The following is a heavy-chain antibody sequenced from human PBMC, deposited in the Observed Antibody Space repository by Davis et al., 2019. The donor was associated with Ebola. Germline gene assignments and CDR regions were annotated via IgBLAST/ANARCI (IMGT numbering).Heavy chain of an antibody. D-gene: IGHD1-26*01. V-gene: IGHV3-72*01. CDR1: GFTFSDHH. J-gene: IGHJ4*02. Sequence: GGSLRLSCAASGFTFSDHHMDWVRQTPGKGLECIGRIRNKRNRHTTEYAASVQGRFTISRDDSKNSLYLQMNSLKTEDTAVYFCTRDHSGSSDYWGQGTLVTVSS. CDR3: TRDHSGSSDY. CDR2: IRNKRNRHTT.